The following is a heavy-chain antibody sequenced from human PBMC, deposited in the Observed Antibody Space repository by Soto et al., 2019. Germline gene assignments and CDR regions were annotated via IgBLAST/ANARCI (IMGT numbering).Heavy chain of an antibody. D-gene: IGHD6-19*01. CDR1: GFTFSSYG. V-gene: IGHV3-33*01. Sequence: PGESLRLSCAASGFTFSSYGMHWVRQAPGKGLEWVAVIWFDGSNKYYADSVKGRFTISRDNSKNTLYLQMNSLRAEDTAVYYCARVAYSSGWSEWFDPWGQGTLVTVSS. CDR3: ARVAYSSGWSEWFDP. CDR2: IWFDGSNK. J-gene: IGHJ5*02.